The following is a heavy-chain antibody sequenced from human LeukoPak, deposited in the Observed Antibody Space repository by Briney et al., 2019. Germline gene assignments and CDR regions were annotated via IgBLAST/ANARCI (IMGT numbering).Heavy chain of an antibody. J-gene: IGHJ6*03. CDR3: ARGVVSGRFGDYYYYMDV. V-gene: IGHV4-34*01. CDR2: VNDRGST. D-gene: IGHD3-16*01. Sequence: PSETLSLTCAVYGGSFSGHYWTWIRQPPRKGLQWIGEVNDRGSTNYNPSLKSRLTISEDKSKKQFSLRLPSVTAADTAVYYCARGVVSGRFGDYYYYMDVWGKGTTVTVSS. CDR1: GGSFSGHY.